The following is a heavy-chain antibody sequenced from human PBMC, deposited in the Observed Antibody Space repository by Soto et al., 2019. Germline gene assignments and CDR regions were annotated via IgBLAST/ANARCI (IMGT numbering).Heavy chain of an antibody. CDR3: AKMERTQLWLLVQN. V-gene: IGHV4-31*03. CDR1: GASITNDDFF. D-gene: IGHD2-8*02. Sequence: SETLSLTCTVTGASITNDDFFWSWVRQHPDKGLEWLAYITYGGNIYYNPSLRSRLSVSIDRSKSQFSLNVRSVTAADTAVYFCAKMERTQLWLLVQNWGQGLPVTVSS. J-gene: IGHJ4*02. CDR2: ITYGGNI.